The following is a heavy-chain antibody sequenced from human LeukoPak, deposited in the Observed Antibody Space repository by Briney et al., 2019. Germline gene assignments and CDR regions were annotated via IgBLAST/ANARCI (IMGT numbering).Heavy chain of an antibody. CDR1: GFTFSSYA. D-gene: IGHD2-2*01. CDR3: ARYLCTTNCYRDFQD. CDR2: IGSGGGDI. J-gene: IGHJ1*01. Sequence: PGGSLRLSCAASGFTFSSYAMSWVRQAPGKGLQWVSPIGSGGGDIKYADSVKVRFTISGYNSKNTLYPQMNSLRAEDMAIYYCARYLCTTNCYRDFQDWGQGTLVTVSS. V-gene: IGHV3-23*01.